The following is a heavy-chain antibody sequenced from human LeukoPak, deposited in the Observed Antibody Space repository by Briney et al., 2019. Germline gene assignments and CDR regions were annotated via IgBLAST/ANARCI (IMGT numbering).Heavy chain of an antibody. CDR2: FDPEDGET. J-gene: IGHJ1*01. CDR1: GYTLTELS. CDR3: ATVAIGGYYTLLAEYFQH. D-gene: IGHD3-3*01. V-gene: IGHV1-24*01. Sequence: ASVKVSCKVSGYTLTELSMHWVRQAPGKGLEWMGGFDPEDGETIYAQKFQGRVTMTEDTSTDTAYVELSSLRSEDTAVYYCATVAIGGYYTLLAEYFQHWGKGTLVTVSS.